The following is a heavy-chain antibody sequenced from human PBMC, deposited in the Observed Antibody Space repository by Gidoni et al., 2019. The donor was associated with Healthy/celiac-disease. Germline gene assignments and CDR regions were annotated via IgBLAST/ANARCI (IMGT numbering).Heavy chain of an antibody. CDR1: GGSISSGDYY. V-gene: IGHV4-30-4*01. D-gene: IGHD2-8*02. CDR3: ARDPVSRTGGVWFGGMDV. J-gene: IGHJ6*02. CDR2: IYYSGST. Sequence: QVQLQESGPGLVKPSQTLSLTCTVSGGSISSGDYYWSWIRQPPGKGLEWIGYIYYSGSTYYNPSLKSRVTISVDTSKNQFSLKLSSVTAADTAVYYCARDPVSRTGGVWFGGMDVWGQGTTVTVSS.